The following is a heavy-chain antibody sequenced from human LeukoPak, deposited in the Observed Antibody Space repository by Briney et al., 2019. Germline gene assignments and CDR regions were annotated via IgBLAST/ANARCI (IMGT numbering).Heavy chain of an antibody. CDR2: IYSSGST. CDR3: ARGGKATVVTM. D-gene: IGHD4-23*01. V-gene: IGHV4-4*07. CDR1: GGSINSYY. J-gene: IGHJ4*02. Sequence: SEALSLTCTVSGGSINSYYWSWIRQPAGKGLEWIGRIYSSGSTNYNPSLKSRVSMSVDTSKNQFSLKLTSVTAADTAVYYCARGGKATVVTMWGQGILVTVSS.